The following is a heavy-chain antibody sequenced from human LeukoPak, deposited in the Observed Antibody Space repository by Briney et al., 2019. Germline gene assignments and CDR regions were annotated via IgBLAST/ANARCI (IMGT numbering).Heavy chain of an antibody. D-gene: IGHD3-10*01. Sequence: SETLSLTCTVSGGSISSYYWSWIRQPPGKGLEWIGYIYYCGSTNYNPSLKSRVTISVDTSKNQFSLKLSSVTAADTAVYYCARDYGSGSQPFDYWGQGTLVTVSS. CDR1: GGSISSYY. J-gene: IGHJ4*02. V-gene: IGHV4-59*01. CDR2: IYYCGST. CDR3: ARDYGSGSQPFDY.